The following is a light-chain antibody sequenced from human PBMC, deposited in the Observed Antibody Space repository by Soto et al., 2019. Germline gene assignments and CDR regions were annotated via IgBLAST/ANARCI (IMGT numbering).Light chain of an antibody. Sequence: DIQMTQSPSSVSASVGDRVTMTCRASQGIISWLAWYQQKPGKAPKLLIYAASNLQSGVPSRFSGSGSGTDFTLTISSLQPEDFATYYCQQANSFPWTFGQGTKVEIK. J-gene: IGKJ1*01. CDR2: AAS. V-gene: IGKV1-12*01. CDR1: QGIISW. CDR3: QQANSFPWT.